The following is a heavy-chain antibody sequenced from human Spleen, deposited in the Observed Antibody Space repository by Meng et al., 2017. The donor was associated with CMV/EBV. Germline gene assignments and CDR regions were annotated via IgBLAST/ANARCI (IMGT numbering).Heavy chain of an antibody. D-gene: IGHD6-13*01. CDR3: AKDQYSSSWYNFDY. Sequence: SGFTFSSYAMSWVRQAPGKGLEWVSAISGSGGSTYYADSVKGRFTISRDNSKNTLYLQMNSLRAEDTAVYYCAKDQYSSSWYNFDYWGQGTLVTVSS. V-gene: IGHV3-23*01. CDR2: ISGSGGST. J-gene: IGHJ4*02. CDR1: GFTFSSYA.